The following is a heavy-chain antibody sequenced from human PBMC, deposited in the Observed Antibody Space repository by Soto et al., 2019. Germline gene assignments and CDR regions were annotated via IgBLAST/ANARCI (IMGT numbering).Heavy chain of an antibody. D-gene: IGHD6-6*01. V-gene: IGHV3-23*01. CDR2: ISAGGSNT. CDR1: GFTFSNYA. J-gene: IGHJ4*02. Sequence: GGSLRLSCAASGFTFSNYAMNWVRQAPGKGLEWVSAISAGGSNTDYADSVKGRLTISSDNSKNTLYLQMNSLRAEDTAVYYCAKEYSTSFDYWGQGTMVTVYS. CDR3: AKEYSTSFDY.